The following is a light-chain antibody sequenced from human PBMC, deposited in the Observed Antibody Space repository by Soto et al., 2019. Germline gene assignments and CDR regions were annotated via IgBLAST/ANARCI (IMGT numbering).Light chain of an antibody. CDR2: EVS. V-gene: IGLV2-14*01. J-gene: IGLJ2*01. Sequence: QSALTQPASVSGSPGQSITISCAGTSSDVGDYDYVSWYQQHPGKAPKLMIYEVSNRPSGVSNRFSGSKSGNTASLTISGLQPEDEAVFYCSSYSSSNTLIFGGGTKLTVL. CDR3: SSYSSSNTLI. CDR1: SSDVGDYDY.